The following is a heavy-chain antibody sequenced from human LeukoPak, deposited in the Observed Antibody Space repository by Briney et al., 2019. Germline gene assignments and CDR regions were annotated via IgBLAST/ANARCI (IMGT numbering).Heavy chain of an antibody. CDR3: ASHKPGDFWSGYYRFDY. J-gene: IGHJ4*02. CDR1: GFTFSDYY. V-gene: IGHV3-11*01. CDR2: ISSSGSTI. D-gene: IGHD3-3*01. Sequence: GGSLRLSCAASGFTFSDYYMSWIRQAPGKGLEWVSYISSSGSTIYYADSVKGRFTISRDNAKNSLYLQMNSLRAEDTAVYYCASHKPGDFWSGYYRFDYWGQGTLVTVSS.